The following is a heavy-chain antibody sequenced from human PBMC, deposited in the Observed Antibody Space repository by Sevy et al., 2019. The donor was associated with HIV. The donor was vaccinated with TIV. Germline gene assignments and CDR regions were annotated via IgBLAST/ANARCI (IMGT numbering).Heavy chain of an antibody. J-gene: IGHJ4*02. V-gene: IGHV3-49*04. Sequence: GGSLRLSCTASGFTFGDYCMSWVRQAPGKGLEWVAFLKSKVYGGTVDHAAAVKGRFIISRDDSKSIAYLQMNDLKTEDTGVYYCTRWKAAQSIFDYWGQGALVTVSS. CDR2: LKSKVYGGTV. CDR1: GFTFGDYC. D-gene: IGHD6-13*01. CDR3: TRWKAAQSIFDY.